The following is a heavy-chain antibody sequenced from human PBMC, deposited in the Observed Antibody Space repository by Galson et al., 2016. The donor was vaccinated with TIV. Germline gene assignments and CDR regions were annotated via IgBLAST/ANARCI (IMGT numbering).Heavy chain of an antibody. V-gene: IGHV3-7*01. CDR1: GFTFDSYL. D-gene: IGHD5-18*01. Sequence: SLRLSCAASGFTFDSYLMNWVRQAPGKGLEWMANINEDGSEKYYVDSVKGRFTISRDNAKSSLYLQMNSLRAEDTAIYYCARGGYSYDPLDAFDIWGQGTMVTVSS. CDR2: INEDGSEK. CDR3: ARGGYSYDPLDAFDI. J-gene: IGHJ3*02.